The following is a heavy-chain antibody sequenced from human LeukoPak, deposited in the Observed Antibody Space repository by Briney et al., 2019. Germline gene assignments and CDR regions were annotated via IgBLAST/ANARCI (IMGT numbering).Heavy chain of an antibody. D-gene: IGHD3-22*01. J-gene: IGHJ4*02. V-gene: IGHV4-61*02. CDR1: GNSISSGDNY. CDR2: IYTSGST. CDR3: ARASYSYDINGWVPFDY. Sequence: SETLSLTCTVSGNSISSGDNYWRWIRQPAGKGLEWIGRIYTSGSTNYNLSLKSRVTISGDTSKNQFSLRLSSVTAADTAVYYCARASYSYDINGWVPFDYWGQGTLATVSS.